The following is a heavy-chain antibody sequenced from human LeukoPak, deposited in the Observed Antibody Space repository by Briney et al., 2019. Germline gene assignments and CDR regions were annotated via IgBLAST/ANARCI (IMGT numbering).Heavy chain of an antibody. D-gene: IGHD5-18*01. V-gene: IGHV4-61*02. CDR3: AREGYGYSYYYYYYMDV. J-gene: IGHJ6*03. CDR1: GGSISSGSYY. CDR2: IYTSGST. Sequence: PSETLSLTCTVSGGSISSGSYYWSWIRQPAGKGLEWIGRIYTSGSTNYNPSLKSRVTMSVDTSKNQFSLKLSSVTAADTAVYYCAREGYGYSYYYYYYMDVWGKGTTVTISS.